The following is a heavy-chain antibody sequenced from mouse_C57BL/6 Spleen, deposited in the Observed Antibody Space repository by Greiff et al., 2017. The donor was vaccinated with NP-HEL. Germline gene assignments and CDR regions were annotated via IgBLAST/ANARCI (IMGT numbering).Heavy chain of an antibody. J-gene: IGHJ4*01. D-gene: IGHD2-1*01. Sequence: VQLQQSGPVLVKPGASVKMSCKASGYTFTDYYMNWVKQSHGKSLEWIGVINPYNGGTSYNQKFKGKATLTVDKSSSTAYMELNSLTSEDSAVYYCARGGGNYGYYAMDYWGQGTSVTVSS. CDR3: ARGGGNYGYYAMDY. V-gene: IGHV1-19*01. CDR2: INPYNGGT. CDR1: GYTFTDYY.